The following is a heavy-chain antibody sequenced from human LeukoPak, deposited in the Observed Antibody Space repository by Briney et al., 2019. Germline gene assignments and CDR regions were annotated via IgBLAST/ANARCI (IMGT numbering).Heavy chain of an antibody. CDR3: ANTAGYKVY. CDR2: IKIDGSEK. Sequence: AGGSLRLSCAASGFTFSTHWMSWVRQAPGKGLEWVANIKIDGSEKNYVDSVKGRFTISRDNAKNSLYLQMNSLRAEDTAVYYCANTAGYKVYWGQGTLVTVSS. V-gene: IGHV3-7*01. D-gene: IGHD1-14*01. CDR1: GFTFSTHW. J-gene: IGHJ4*02.